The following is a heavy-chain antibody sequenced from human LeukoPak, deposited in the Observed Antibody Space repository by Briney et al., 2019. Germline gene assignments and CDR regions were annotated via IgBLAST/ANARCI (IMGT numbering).Heavy chain of an antibody. J-gene: IGHJ4*02. CDR3: AKGLGSSSWFSFDY. V-gene: IGHV3-9*02. Sequence: GGSLRLSCAASGFTSSVDAIHCVPDGPGEGLWCGSHTIWNSGSIGYADSVKGRFTISRDNAKNSLYLQMNSLRAEDMALYYCAKGLGSSSWFSFDYWGQGTLVTVSS. D-gene: IGHD6-13*01. CDR2: TIWNSGSI. CDR1: GFTSSVDA.